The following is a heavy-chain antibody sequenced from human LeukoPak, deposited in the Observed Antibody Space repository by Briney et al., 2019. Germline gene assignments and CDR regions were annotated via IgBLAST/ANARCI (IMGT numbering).Heavy chain of an antibody. CDR2: ISAYNGNT. V-gene: IGHV1-18*01. CDR1: EYTFTNYA. J-gene: IGHJ6*03. CDR3: ARGQWLVEAPTYYYYMDV. D-gene: IGHD6-19*01. Sequence: ASVKVSCKASEYTFTNYAIHWVRQAPGQRLEWMGWISAYNGNTNYAQKLQGRVTMTTDTSTSTAYMELRSLRSDDTAVYYCARGQWLVEAPTYYYYMDVWGKGTTVTVSS.